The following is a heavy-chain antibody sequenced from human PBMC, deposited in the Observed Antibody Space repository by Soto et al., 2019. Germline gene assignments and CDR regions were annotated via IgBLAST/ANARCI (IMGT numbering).Heavy chain of an antibody. D-gene: IGHD6-6*01. CDR3: ASARYDY. Sequence: QVQLQQWGAGLLKPSETLSLTCGVFGGPFTSNYWTWIRQPPGKGLEWIGEINHDGNTNYSPSLKSRVTISVDTSKNQFSLRLTSVTAADTAVYYCASARYDYWGHGTLVTVSS. CDR1: GGPFTSNY. CDR2: INHDGNT. V-gene: IGHV4-34*01. J-gene: IGHJ4*01.